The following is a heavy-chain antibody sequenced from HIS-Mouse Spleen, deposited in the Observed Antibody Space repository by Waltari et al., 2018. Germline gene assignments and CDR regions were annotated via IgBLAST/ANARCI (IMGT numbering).Heavy chain of an antibody. Sequence: EVQLVESGGGLVQPGGSLSLSCAAAGCTFSSYSMNWVRQAPGKGLEWVSYISSSSSTIYYADSVKGRFTISRDNAKNSLYLQMNSLRAEDTAVYYCASGGSYSDFDYWGQGTLVTVSS. J-gene: IGHJ4*02. CDR2: ISSSSSTI. CDR3: ASGGSYSDFDY. V-gene: IGHV3-48*01. D-gene: IGHD1-26*01. CDR1: GCTFSSYS.